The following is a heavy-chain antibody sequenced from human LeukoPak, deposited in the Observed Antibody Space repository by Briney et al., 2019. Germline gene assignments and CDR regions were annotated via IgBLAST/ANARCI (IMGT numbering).Heavy chain of an antibody. CDR3: ARDPWGGDIVVVPAAIHDP. CDR1: GYTFTDYC. V-gene: IGHV1-2*06. J-gene: IGHJ5*02. CDR2: INPNNGGT. Sequence: SVKVSCKASGYTFTDYCIHWVRQAPGQGLEWMGRINPNNGGTNYAQKFQGRVTMTRDTSISTAYMELSRLRSDDTAVFYCARDPWGGDIVVVPAAIHDPWGQGTLVTVSS. D-gene: IGHD2-2*01.